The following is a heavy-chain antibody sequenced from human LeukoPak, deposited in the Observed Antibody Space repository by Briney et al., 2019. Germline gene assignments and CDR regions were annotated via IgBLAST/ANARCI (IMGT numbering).Heavy chain of an antibody. CDR2: ISWNSGSI. V-gene: IGHV3-9*01. D-gene: IGHD3-22*01. J-gene: IGHJ4*02. CDR3: AKGDYYDSSGYRN. CDR1: GFTFDDYA. Sequence: GRSLRLSCAASGFTFDDYAMRWVRHAPGKGLEWVSGISWNSGSIGYADSVNGRFTISRDNAKNSLYLQIKSLRAEDTALYYCAKGDYYDSSGYRNWGQGTLATVSS.